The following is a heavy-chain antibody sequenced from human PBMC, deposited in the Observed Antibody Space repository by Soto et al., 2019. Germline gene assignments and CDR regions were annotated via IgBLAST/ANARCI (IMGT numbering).Heavy chain of an antibody. D-gene: IGHD3-3*01. Sequence: QLHLVQSGAVVKKPGASVTVSCSASGYPVTAYYMHWVRQAPGRGLEWMGRINPATGAAKYTQTFQGRVNLTRDTSTRTVFVDLGGLNSEDAAVFYGARGGGVGVAGSAAFDMWGQGTLVTVSS. CDR2: INPATGAA. CDR1: GYPVTAYY. J-gene: IGHJ3*02. V-gene: IGHV1-2*02. CDR3: ARGGGVGVAGSAAFDM.